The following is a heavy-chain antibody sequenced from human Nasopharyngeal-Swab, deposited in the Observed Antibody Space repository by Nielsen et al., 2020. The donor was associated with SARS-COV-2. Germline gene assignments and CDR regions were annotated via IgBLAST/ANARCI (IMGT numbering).Heavy chain of an antibody. J-gene: IGHJ4*02. Sequence: SETLSLTCTVYGGSFSGYYWSWIRQPPGKGLEWIGEINHSGSTNYNPSLKSRVTISVDTSKNQFSLKLSSVTAADTAVYYCARQGGYSSGWYYFDYWGQGTLVTVSS. V-gene: IGHV4-34*01. CDR1: GGSFSGYY. CDR3: ARQGGYSSGWYYFDY. CDR2: INHSGST. D-gene: IGHD6-19*01.